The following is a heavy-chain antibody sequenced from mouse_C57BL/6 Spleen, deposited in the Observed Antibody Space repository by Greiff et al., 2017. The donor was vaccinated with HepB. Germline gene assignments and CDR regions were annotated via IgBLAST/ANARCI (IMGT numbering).Heavy chain of an antibody. J-gene: IGHJ2*01. D-gene: IGHD2-14*01. V-gene: IGHV1-75*01. CDR2: IFPGSGST. CDR3: ASNHYRKGDFDY. CDR1: GYTFTDYY. Sequence: QVQLQQSGPELVKPGASVKISCKASGYTFTDYYINWVKQRPGQGLEWIGWIFPGSGSTYYNEKFKDKATLTVDKSSSTAYMLLSSLTSEDSAVYFCASNHYRKGDFDYWGQGTTLTVSS.